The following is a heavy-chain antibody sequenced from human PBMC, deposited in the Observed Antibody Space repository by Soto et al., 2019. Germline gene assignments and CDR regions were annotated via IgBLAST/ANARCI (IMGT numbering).Heavy chain of an antibody. V-gene: IGHV3-7*04. Sequence: GSLRLSCAASGLTFSRYWMSWVRQAPGKGLEWVANIKQDGSEKWYVDSVKGRFTISRDNAKNSLYLQMNSLRVEDTAVYYCARGDYYDSSGPFSDAFDIWGQGTKVTVSS. J-gene: IGHJ3*02. CDR1: GLTFSRYW. CDR3: ARGDYYDSSGPFSDAFDI. CDR2: IKQDGSEK. D-gene: IGHD3-22*01.